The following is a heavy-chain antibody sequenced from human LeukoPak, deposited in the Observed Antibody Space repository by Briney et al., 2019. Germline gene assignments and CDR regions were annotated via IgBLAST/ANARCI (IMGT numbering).Heavy chain of an antibody. J-gene: IGHJ4*02. V-gene: IGHV4-31*03. D-gene: IGHD2-15*01. Sequence: SETLSLTCTVSGDSISSGAYYWNWIRQHPGKGLGWIGYIYYSGSTYYTPSLKGRVTISRDTSKNQFSLKLSSVTAADTAVYYCARAGPDCSGGSCYGVFDYWGQGALVTVSS. CDR3: ARAGPDCSGGSCYGVFDY. CDR1: GDSISSGAYY. CDR2: IYYSGST.